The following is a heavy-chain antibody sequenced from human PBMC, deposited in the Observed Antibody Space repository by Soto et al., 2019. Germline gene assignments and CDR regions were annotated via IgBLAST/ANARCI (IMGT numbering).Heavy chain of an antibody. CDR2: ISSSSSYI. J-gene: IGHJ4*02. Sequence: PGGSLRLSCAASGSTFSSYSMNWVRQAPGKGLEWVSSISSSSSYIYYADSVKGRFTISRDNAKNSLYLQMNSLRAEDTAVYYCAILGIVVVPAAPYFDYWGQGTLVTVSS. CDR3: AILGIVVVPAAPYFDY. D-gene: IGHD2-2*01. V-gene: IGHV3-21*01. CDR1: GSTFSSYS.